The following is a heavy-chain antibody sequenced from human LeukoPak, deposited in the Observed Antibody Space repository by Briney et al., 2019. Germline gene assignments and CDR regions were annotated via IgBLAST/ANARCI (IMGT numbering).Heavy chain of an antibody. CDR2: IYYSGST. J-gene: IGHJ4*02. CDR1: GVSISNYY. CDR3: GTVDPHGYSDY. Sequence: PSETLSLTCTGSGVSISNYYWRWLRPPPGKGLEWSGYIYYSGSTNYNPSLKSGITISVDMFKNPFFVKLSSATAADTAVYYCGTVDPHGYSDYWGQGTLVTVSS. V-gene: IGHV4-59*01.